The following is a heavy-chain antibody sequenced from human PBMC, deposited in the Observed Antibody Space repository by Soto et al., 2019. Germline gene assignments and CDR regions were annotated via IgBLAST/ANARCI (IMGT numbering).Heavy chain of an antibody. CDR2: ISYTGST. V-gene: IGHV4-59*01. Sequence: EQLQESGPRLVKPSETLSLTCSVSGGSISNYHWSWIRQPPGKGLEWIGYISYTGSTNYSPSLKSRVTMLLATSKKQFSLKLSSVTAADTAVYYCARVAADAYWSGYDDYWGQGTLVTVSS. CDR3: ARVAADAYWSGYDDY. CDR1: GGSISNYH. D-gene: IGHD3-3*01. J-gene: IGHJ4*02.